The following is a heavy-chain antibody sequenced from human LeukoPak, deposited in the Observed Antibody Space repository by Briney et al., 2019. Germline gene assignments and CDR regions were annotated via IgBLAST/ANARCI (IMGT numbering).Heavy chain of an antibody. CDR3: ARGPGYYGSGSYYTLLSRYHYYYYGMDV. Sequence: GASVKVSCKASGYTFTSYDINWVRQAPGQGLEWMGWMNPNSGNTGYAQKFQGRVTMTRNTSISTAYMELSSLRSEDTAVYYCARGPGYYGSGSYYTLLSRYHYYYYGMDVWGQGTTVTVSS. D-gene: IGHD3-10*01. V-gene: IGHV1-8*01. CDR1: GYTFTSYD. J-gene: IGHJ6*02. CDR2: MNPNSGNT.